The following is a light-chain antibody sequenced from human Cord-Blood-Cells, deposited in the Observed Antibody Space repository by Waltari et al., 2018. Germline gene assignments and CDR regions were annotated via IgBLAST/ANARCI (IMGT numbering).Light chain of an antibody. V-gene: IGKV3-20*01. CDR3: QQYGSSPWT. Sequence: EIVLTHSPGTLSFSRGERATLSCRASQSVSSSYLAWYQQKPGQAPRLLIYGASSRATGIPGRFSGSGAGTDFTLTISRLDPEDFAVYYCQQYGSSPWTFGQGTKVEIK. J-gene: IGKJ1*01. CDR2: GAS. CDR1: QSVSSSY.